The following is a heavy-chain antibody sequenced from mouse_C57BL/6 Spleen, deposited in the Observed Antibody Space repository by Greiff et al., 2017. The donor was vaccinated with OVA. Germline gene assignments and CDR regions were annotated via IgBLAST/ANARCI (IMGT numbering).Heavy chain of an antibody. J-gene: IGHJ1*01. CDR3: ARDDGYGYFDV. CDR1: GYSFTGYY. D-gene: IGHD2-3*01. V-gene: IGHV1-42*01. Sequence: EVQLQQSGPELVKPGASVKISCKASGYSFTGYYMNWVKQSPEKSLEWIGEINPSTGGTTYNQKFKAKATLTVDKSSSTAYMQLKSLTSEDSAVYYCARDDGYGYFDVWGSGTTVTVSS. CDR2: INPSTGGT.